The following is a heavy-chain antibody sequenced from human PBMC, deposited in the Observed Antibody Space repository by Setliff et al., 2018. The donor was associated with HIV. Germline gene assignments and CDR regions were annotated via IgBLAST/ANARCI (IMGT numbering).Heavy chain of an antibody. D-gene: IGHD3-3*01. V-gene: IGHV3-30*02. CDR1: GFTFSSYG. CDR3: AKDSRAYYDFWSGYYHFDY. Sequence: GGSLRLSCAASGFTFSSYGMHWVRQAPGKGLEWVAVIWYDGSNKYYADSVKGRFTISRDNSKNTLYLQMNSLRAEDTAVYYCAKDSRAYYDFWSGYYHFDYWGQGTLVTVSS. CDR2: IWYDGSNK. J-gene: IGHJ4*02.